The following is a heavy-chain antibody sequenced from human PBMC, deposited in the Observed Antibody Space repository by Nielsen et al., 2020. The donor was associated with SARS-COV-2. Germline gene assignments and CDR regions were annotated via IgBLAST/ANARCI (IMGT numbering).Heavy chain of an antibody. CDR2: ISSSGSTI. CDR3: AREGQWRYYDSSGYYWFDP. CDR1: GFTFSSYE. Sequence: GESLKISCAASGFTFSSYEMNWVRQAPGKGLEWVSYISSSGSTIYYADSVKGRFTISRDNAKNSLYLQMNSLRAEDTAVYYCAREGQWRYYDSSGYYWFDPWGQGTLVTVSS. V-gene: IGHV3-48*03. J-gene: IGHJ5*02. D-gene: IGHD3-22*01.